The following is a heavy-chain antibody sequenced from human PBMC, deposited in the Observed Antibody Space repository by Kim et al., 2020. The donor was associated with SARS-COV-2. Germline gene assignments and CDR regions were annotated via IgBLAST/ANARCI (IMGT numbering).Heavy chain of an antibody. J-gene: IGHJ6*02. CDR3: ARDPQDCGGDCYAKYYYYGTDV. CDR2: ISAYNGNT. D-gene: IGHD2-21*02. CDR1: GYTFISYG. V-gene: IGHV1-18*01. Sequence: ASVKVSCKASGYTFISYGISWVRQAPGKGLEWMGWISAYNGNTNYAQKLQGRVTMTTDTSTSTAYMELRSLRSDDTAVYYCARDPQDCGGDCYAKYYYYGTDVWGQGTTVTVAS.